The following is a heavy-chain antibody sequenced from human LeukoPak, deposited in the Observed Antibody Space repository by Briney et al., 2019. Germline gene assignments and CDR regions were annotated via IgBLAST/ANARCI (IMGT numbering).Heavy chain of an antibody. V-gene: IGHV1-69*13. CDR2: IIPIFGTA. Sequence: ASVKVSCKASGGTFRSYAISWVRQAPGQGLEWMGGIIPIFGTANYAQKFQGRVTITADESTSTAYMELSSLRSEDTAVYYCARVLGIVVVPAADNDAFDIWGQGTMVTVSS. CDR3: ARVLGIVVVPAADNDAFDI. CDR1: GGTFRSYA. D-gene: IGHD2-2*01. J-gene: IGHJ3*02.